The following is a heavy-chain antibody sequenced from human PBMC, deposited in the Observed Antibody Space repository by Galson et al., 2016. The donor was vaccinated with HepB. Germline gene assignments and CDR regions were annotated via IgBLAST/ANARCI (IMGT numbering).Heavy chain of an antibody. Sequence: SVKVSCKASGYTFSSYGINWVRQAPGQGLEWMGWISACNGNTNYAQKFQGRVTMTTDTSTSTAYMELGSLRSDDTAMYFCARVSRKYSSSSYFDFWGQGALVTVSS. CDR2: ISACNGNT. D-gene: IGHD6-6*01. V-gene: IGHV1-18*04. CDR1: GYTFSSYG. CDR3: ARVSRKYSSSSYFDF. J-gene: IGHJ4*02.